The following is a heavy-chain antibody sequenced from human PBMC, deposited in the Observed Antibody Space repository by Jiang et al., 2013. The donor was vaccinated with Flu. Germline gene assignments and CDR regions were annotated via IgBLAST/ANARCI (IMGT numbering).Heavy chain of an antibody. J-gene: IGHJ5*02. CDR2: VFYSGTT. Sequence: GPGLVKPSETLSLTCTVSGGSVISSSYYWSWIRQPPGKGLEWVGYVFYSGTTNYNPSLKSRVTISVDTSKNQFSLKLYFVTAADTAVYYCARDNNWNSRGVYNWFDPWGQGTLVTVSS. D-gene: IGHD1-7*01. CDR1: GGSVISSSYY. V-gene: IGHV4-61*01. CDR3: ARDNNWNSRGVYNWFDP.